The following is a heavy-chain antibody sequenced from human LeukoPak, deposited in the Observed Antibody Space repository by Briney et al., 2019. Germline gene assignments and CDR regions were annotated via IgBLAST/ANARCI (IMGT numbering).Heavy chain of an antibody. D-gene: IGHD3-22*01. CDR2: IIPILGIA. CDR1: GGTFSSYA. V-gene: IGHV1-69*04. CDR3: ARDEARYYYDSSGYGSYDY. Sequence: SVKVSCKASGGTFSSYAISWVRQAPGQGLEWMGRIIPILGIANYAQKFQGRVTITADKSTSTAYMELSSLRSDDTAVYYCARDEARYYYDSSGYGSYDYWGQGTLVTVSS. J-gene: IGHJ4*02.